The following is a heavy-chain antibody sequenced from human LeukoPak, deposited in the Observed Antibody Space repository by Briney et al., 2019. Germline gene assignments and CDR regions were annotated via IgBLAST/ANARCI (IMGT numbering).Heavy chain of an antibody. CDR1: GGTFSSYA. CDR3: RYCSGGSCPLDY. D-gene: IGHD2-15*01. CDR2: IIPIFGTA. J-gene: IGHJ4*02. V-gene: IGHV1-69*13. Sequence: ASVKVSCKASGGTFSSYAISWVRQAPGQGLEWMGGIIPIFGTANYAQKFQGRVTITADESTSTAYMELSSLRSEETAVYYCRYCSGGSCPLDYWGQGTLVTVSS.